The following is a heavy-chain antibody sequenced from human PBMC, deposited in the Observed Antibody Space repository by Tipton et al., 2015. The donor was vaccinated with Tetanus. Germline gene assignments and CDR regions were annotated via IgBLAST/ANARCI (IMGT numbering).Heavy chain of an antibody. CDR1: GGSFSGYY. Sequence: TLSLTCAVYGGSFSGYYWSWIRQPPGKGLEWIGEINHSGSTNYNPSLKSRVTISVDTSKNQFSLKLSSVTAADTAVYYCAREHSTYYYDSSGSPDYWGQGTLVTVSS. CDR3: AREHSTYYYDSSGSPDY. J-gene: IGHJ4*02. CDR2: INHSGST. V-gene: IGHV4-34*01. D-gene: IGHD3-22*01.